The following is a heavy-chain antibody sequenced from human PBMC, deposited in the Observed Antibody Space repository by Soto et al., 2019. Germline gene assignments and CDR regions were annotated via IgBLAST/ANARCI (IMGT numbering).Heavy chain of an antibody. CDR3: ATEGFSGSYLSN. V-gene: IGHV1-69*13. CDR1: GGSLTNYV. J-gene: IGHJ4*02. D-gene: IGHD1-26*01. Sequence: SVKVSCKASGGSLTNYVIKWVRQAPGQGLEWVGGIIPLSGTTNYAQKFQGRVTITADVSTSTAYMELSSLRSEDTAVYYCATEGFSGSYLSNWGQGXQVTVYS. CDR2: IIPLSGTT.